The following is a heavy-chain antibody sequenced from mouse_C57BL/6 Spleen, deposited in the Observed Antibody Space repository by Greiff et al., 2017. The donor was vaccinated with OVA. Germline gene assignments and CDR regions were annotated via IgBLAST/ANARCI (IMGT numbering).Heavy chain of an antibody. CDR2: ISYSGRT. CDR1: GYSITSGYD. J-gene: IGHJ1*03. CDR3: ARNYYGSSENWYFDV. D-gene: IGHD1-1*01. Sequence: VQLQESGPGMVKPSQSLSLTCTVTGYSITSGYDWHWIRHFPGNKLEWMGYISYSGRTNYNPSLKSRISITHDTSKNHFFLKLNSVTTEDTATYYCARNYYGSSENWYFDVWGTGTTVTVSS. V-gene: IGHV3-1*01.